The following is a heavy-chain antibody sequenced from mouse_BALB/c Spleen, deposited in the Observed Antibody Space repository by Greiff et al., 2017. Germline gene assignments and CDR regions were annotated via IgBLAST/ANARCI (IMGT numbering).Heavy chain of an antibody. Sequence: VKLMESGAELARPGASVKLSCKASGYTFTSYWMQWVKQRPGQGLEWIGAIYPGDGDTRYTQKFKGKATLTADKSSSTAYMQLSSLASEDSAVYYCARRYSITEGFAYWGQGTLVTVSA. D-gene: IGHD2-12*01. J-gene: IGHJ3*01. CDR3: ARRYSITEGFAY. V-gene: IGHV1-87*01. CDR1: GYTFTSYW. CDR2: IYPGDGDT.